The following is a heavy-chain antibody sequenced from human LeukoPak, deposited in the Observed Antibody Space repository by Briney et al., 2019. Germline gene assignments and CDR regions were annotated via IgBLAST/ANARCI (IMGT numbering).Heavy chain of an antibody. J-gene: IGHJ4*02. CDR1: GYSFAGYH. CDR3: ARGPYYFDY. CDR2: IIPIFGTA. Sequence: SVKVSCKSSGYSFAGYHMHWVRQAPGQGLEWMGGIIPIFGTANYAQKFQGRVTITADESTSTAYMELSSLRSEDTAVYYCARGPYYFDYWGQGTLVTVSS. V-gene: IGHV1-69*13.